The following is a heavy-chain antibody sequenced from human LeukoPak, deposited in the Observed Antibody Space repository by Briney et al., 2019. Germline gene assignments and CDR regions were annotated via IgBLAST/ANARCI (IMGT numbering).Heavy chain of an antibody. V-gene: IGHV3-53*01. CDR1: GFTVSSNY. Sequence: GGSLRLSCAASGFTVSSNYLSWVRQAPGTGLEWVSVIYSGGSTYYADSVKGRFTISRDNSKNTLYLQMNSLRAEDTAVYYCAREYMWRRSDYYYGMDVWGQGATVTVSS. D-gene: IGHD2-21*01. J-gene: IGHJ6*02. CDR3: AREYMWRRSDYYYGMDV. CDR2: IYSGGST.